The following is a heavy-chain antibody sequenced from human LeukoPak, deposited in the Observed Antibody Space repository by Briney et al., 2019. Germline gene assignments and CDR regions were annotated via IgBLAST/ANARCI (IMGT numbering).Heavy chain of an antibody. Sequence: PSETLSLTCTVSGGSISSSSYYWGWIRQPPGKGLEWIGSIYYSGSTYYNPSLKSRVTISVDTSKNQFSLKLSSVTAADTAVYYCARHDSSGYYYYYYMDVWGKGTTVTISS. CDR1: GGSISSSSYY. D-gene: IGHD3-22*01. CDR3: ARHDSSGYYYYYYMDV. J-gene: IGHJ6*03. CDR2: IYYSGST. V-gene: IGHV4-39*01.